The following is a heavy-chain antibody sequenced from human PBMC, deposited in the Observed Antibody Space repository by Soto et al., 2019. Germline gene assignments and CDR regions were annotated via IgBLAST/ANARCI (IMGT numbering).Heavy chain of an antibody. J-gene: IGHJ1*01. D-gene: IGHD4-17*01. CDR2: ISFDGSNK. V-gene: IGHV3-30*03. CDR3: ARDPDYGDYTAEYFQH. Sequence: GGSLRLSCAASGFTFSNYGMHWVRQAPGKGLKWVAVISFDGSNKYYADSVKGRFTISRDNSKNTLYLQMNSLRAEDTAVYYCARDPDYGDYTAEYFQHWGQGTLVTVSS. CDR1: GFTFSNYG.